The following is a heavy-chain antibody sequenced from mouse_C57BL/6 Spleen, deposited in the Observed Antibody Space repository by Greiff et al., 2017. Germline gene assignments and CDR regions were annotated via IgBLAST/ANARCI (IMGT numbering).Heavy chain of an antibody. J-gene: IGHJ4*01. CDR3: AKQNRGAMDY. CDR1: GFSLTSYG. D-gene: IGHD2-14*01. CDR2: IWGDGST. Sequence: QVQLKESGPGLVAPSQSLSLTCTVSGFSLTSYGVSWVRQPPGKGLEWLGVIWGDGSTNSHSALIARLRISKDNSKSQVFLTLNSLQTAATATYYCAKQNRGAMDYWGQGTSVTVSS. V-gene: IGHV2-3*01.